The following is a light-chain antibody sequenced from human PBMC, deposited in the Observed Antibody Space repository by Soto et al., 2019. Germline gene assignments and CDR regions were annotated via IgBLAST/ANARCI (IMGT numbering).Light chain of an antibody. Sequence: QSVLTQPPSAPGTPGQTVTISSSGSSSNIGSNYVFWYQHLPGTAPKLLIYGNNQRPSGVPDRFSGSRSGTSASLAISGLRPEDEADYYCAVWDDSLSGVVFGGGTQLTVL. J-gene: IGLJ7*01. CDR3: AVWDDSLSGVV. V-gene: IGLV1-47*01. CDR2: GNN. CDR1: SSNIGSNY.